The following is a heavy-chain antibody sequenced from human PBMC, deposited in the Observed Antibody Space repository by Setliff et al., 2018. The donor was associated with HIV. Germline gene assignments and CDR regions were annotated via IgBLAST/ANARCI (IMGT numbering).Heavy chain of an antibody. CDR2: LYIRTGTT. V-gene: IGHV4-61*09. Sequence: LSLTCTVSGASISDGTFYWSWIRQPAGKGLEWIGHLYIRTGTTNYSPSLKGRVTIPLDTSNNQFSLSLSSVTASDTAVYFCARSQETSVAATEIWGQGTMVTVSS. J-gene: IGHJ3*02. CDR1: GASISDGTFY. D-gene: IGHD2-15*01. CDR3: ARSQETSVAATEI.